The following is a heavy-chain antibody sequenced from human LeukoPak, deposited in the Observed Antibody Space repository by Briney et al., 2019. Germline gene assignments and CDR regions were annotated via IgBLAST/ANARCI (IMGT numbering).Heavy chain of an antibody. CDR3: AADSRGWYDFDY. CDR1: GGSFSNYF. D-gene: IGHD6-19*01. Sequence: PSETLSLTCTVSGGSFSNYFWNWIRQPAGKKLEWIGRIYTTGSTNYNPSLMSRVTMSVDTSKKQFFLKLSSVTAADTAVYYCAADSRGWYDFDYWGQGTLVTVSS. J-gene: IGHJ4*02. V-gene: IGHV4-4*07. CDR2: IYTTGST.